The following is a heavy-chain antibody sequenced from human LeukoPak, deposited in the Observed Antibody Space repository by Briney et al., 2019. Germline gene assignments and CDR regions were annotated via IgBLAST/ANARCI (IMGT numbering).Heavy chain of an antibody. D-gene: IGHD3-3*01. Sequence: PGRSLRLSCASSGFTFSNFGIHWVRQAPGKGLEWVALISYDGSNQYYADSVKGRFTISRDNSKNTLYLQMNSLRPEDTAVYYCASTIGYDFWDMGYWGQGTLVTVSS. J-gene: IGHJ4*02. CDR3: ASTIGYDFWDMGY. CDR2: ISYDGSNQ. CDR1: GFTFSNFG. V-gene: IGHV3-30*03.